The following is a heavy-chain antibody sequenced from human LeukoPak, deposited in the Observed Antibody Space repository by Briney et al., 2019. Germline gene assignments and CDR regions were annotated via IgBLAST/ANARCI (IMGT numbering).Heavy chain of an antibody. CDR2: ISAYNGNT. CDR3: ARVYPYSSGWYVGDFDY. J-gene: IGHJ4*02. V-gene: IGHV1-18*01. CDR1: GYTFTSYG. Sequence: ASVKVSCKASGYTFTSYGISWVRQAPGQGLEWMGWISAYNGNTNYAQKLQGRVTMTTDTSTSTAYMELRSLRSDDTAVYYCARVYPYSSGWYVGDFDYWGQGTLVTVSS. D-gene: IGHD6-19*01.